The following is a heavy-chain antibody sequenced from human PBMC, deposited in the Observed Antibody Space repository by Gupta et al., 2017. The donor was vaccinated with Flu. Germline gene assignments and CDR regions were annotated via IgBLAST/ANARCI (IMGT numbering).Heavy chain of an antibody. V-gene: IGHV3-9*01. D-gene: IGHD5-18*01. CDR2: IRWNSGSI. Sequence: EVQLVESGGGLVQPGRSLRLSCAAFGFTFDDYAMHWVRQAPGKGLEWVSGIRWNSGSIGYADSVKGRFTISRDNAKNTLYLQMNSLRAEDTALYYCAKESRYSYGRGYFDYWGQGTLVTGAS. J-gene: IGHJ4*02. CDR1: GFTFDDYA. CDR3: AKESRYSYGRGYFDY.